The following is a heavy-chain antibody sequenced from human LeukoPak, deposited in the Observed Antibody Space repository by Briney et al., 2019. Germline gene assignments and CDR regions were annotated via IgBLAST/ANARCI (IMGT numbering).Heavy chain of an antibody. J-gene: IGHJ4*02. CDR3: ARTQAQSGSYRYYFAY. CDR1: GGSVGSGGYY. CDR2: IYYIRNT. V-gene: IGHV4-61*08. Sequence: SETLSLTCTVSGGSVGSGGYYWSWIRQPPGGGLEWIGDIYYIRNTNYNPSLKSRVTMSLDPSKNQFSLKLNSVTAADTAVYYCARTQAQSGSYRYYFAYWGQGTLVTVSS. D-gene: IGHD1-26*01.